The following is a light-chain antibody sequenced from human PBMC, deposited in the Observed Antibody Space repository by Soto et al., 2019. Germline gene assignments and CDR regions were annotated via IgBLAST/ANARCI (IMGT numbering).Light chain of an antibody. CDR2: DAS. J-gene: IGKJ1*01. Sequence: DIQMTQSPSTLSASLGDRVTITCRASQSISSRLAWYQQKPGKAPKLLIYDASSLESGVPSSFSGSGSGTAFTLSISSLQPVDFATYYCQQYNSYSPRTFGQGTKVDIK. CDR1: QSISSR. V-gene: IGKV1-5*01. CDR3: QQYNSYSPRT.